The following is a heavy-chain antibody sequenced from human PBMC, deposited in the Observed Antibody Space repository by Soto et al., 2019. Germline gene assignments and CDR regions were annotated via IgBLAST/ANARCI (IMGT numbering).Heavy chain of an antibody. D-gene: IGHD2-21*02. CDR3: ARPYCGGDCYHRSGYYFDY. CDR1: GFTFSSYG. CDR2: ISYDGSNK. V-gene: IGHV3-30*03. J-gene: IGHJ4*02. Sequence: PGGSLRLSCAASGFTFSSYGMHWVRQAPGKGLEWVAVISYDGSNKYYADSVKGRFTISRDNSKNTLYLQMNSLRAEDTAVYYCARPYCGGDCYHRSGYYFDYWGQGTLVTVSS.